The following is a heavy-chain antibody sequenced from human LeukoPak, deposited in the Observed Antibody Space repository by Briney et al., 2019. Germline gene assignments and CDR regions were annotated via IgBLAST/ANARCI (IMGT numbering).Heavy chain of an antibody. Sequence: ASVEVSCKASGYTFTSYDINWVRQATGQGLEWMGWMNPNSGNTGYAQKFQGRVTMTRNTSISTAYMELSSLRSEDTAVYYCARGTSGYSGYDLRFDPWGQGTLVTVSS. CDR3: ARGTSGYSGYDLRFDP. J-gene: IGHJ5*02. V-gene: IGHV1-8*01. CDR2: MNPNSGNT. CDR1: GYTFTSYD. D-gene: IGHD5-12*01.